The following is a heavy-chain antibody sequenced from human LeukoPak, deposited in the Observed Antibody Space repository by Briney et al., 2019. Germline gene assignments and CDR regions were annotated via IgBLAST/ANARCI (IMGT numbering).Heavy chain of an antibody. Sequence: GGSLRLSCAASGFTFSSYSMNWVRQAPGKGLEWVSSISSSSSYIYYADSVKGRFTISRDNAKNSLYLQMNSLRAEDTAVYYCARERTPPTYYYDSSGFYWKGAFDIWGQGTMVTVSS. D-gene: IGHD3-22*01. CDR1: GFTFSSYS. J-gene: IGHJ3*02. CDR3: ARERTPPTYYYDSSGFYWKGAFDI. V-gene: IGHV3-21*01. CDR2: ISSSSSYI.